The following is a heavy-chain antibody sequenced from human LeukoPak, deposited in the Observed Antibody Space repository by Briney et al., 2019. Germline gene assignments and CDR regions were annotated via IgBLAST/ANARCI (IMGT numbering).Heavy chain of an antibody. D-gene: IGHD5-12*01. CDR1: GHTFTNTW. J-gene: IGHJ4*02. Sequence: GESLKISCKGTGHTFTNTWIAWVRQMPGKGLEWMGIIYPGDSDTIYSPSFQGQVNISVDKSISTAYLQWSSLKASDTAMYYCARRNSGNVPFDYWGQGTLVTVSS. CDR2: IYPGDSDT. V-gene: IGHV5-51*01. CDR3: ARRNSGNVPFDY.